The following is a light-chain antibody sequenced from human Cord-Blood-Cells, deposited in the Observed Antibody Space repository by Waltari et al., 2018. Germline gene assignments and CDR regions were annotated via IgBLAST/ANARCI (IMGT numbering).Light chain of an antibody. CDR1: SSDVGGYNY. CDR2: EVS. V-gene: IGLV2-14*01. CDR3: SSYTSSSTLVYV. Sequence: QSALTQPASVSGSPGQSITISCTGTSSDVGGYNYVSWYQQHPGKAPKLMIYEVSNRPPGVSNRFPGSKSGNTASLTISGLQAEDEADYYCSSYTSSSTLVYVFGTGTKVTVL. J-gene: IGLJ1*01.